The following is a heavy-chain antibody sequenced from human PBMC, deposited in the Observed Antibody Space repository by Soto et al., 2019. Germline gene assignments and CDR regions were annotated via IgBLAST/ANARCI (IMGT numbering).Heavy chain of an antibody. CDR3: ARGPASSGYSPDPYYCYAMDV. Sequence: QVQLQESGPGLVKPSQTLSLTCTVSGGSISSGGYYWSWIRQHPGKALGWIGYIHYSGSTHSNPSRHTRATPAXAXPXXQFSLQLSSVTAAAPAGYCCARGPASSGYSPDPYYCYAMDVWGPGTTVTVSS. CDR2: IHYSGST. V-gene: IGHV4-31*03. D-gene: IGHD3-22*01. J-gene: IGHJ6*02. CDR1: GGSISSGGYY.